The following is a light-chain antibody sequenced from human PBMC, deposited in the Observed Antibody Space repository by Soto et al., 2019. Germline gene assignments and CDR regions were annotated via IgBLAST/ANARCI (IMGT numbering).Light chain of an antibody. V-gene: IGKV2-28*01. CDR1: QSLLHSNGYNY. Sequence: DIVMTQSPLSLPVPPGEPASISCRSSQSLLHSNGYNYLDWYLQRPGQSPQLLIYLGSTRASGVPDRFSGSGSGTDFTLKISRVEAEDVGVYYCMQALQTPPWTFGQGTKVEIK. J-gene: IGKJ1*01. CDR3: MQALQTPPWT. CDR2: LGS.